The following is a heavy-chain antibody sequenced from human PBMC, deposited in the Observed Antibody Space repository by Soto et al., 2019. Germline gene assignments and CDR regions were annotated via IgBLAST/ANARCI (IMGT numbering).Heavy chain of an antibody. V-gene: IGHV4-34*01. D-gene: IGHD2-8*02. CDR2: INHTGST. Sequence: TLSLTCAVYGGSFSGYSWTWIRQPPGTGLEWIGEINHTGSTNYNPSLKSRVTISVDTSKNQFSLKLTSVTAADTAVYYCARDKITGLFDYWGQGTLVTVSS. J-gene: IGHJ4*02. CDR3: ARDKITGLFDY. CDR1: GGSFSGYS.